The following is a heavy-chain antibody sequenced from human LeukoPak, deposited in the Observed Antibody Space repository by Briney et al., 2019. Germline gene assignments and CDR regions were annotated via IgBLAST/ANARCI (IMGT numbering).Heavy chain of an antibody. J-gene: IGHJ4*02. D-gene: IGHD3-10*01. CDR3: ARSFFGDLY. CDR2: IKQDGSEK. V-gene: IGHV3-7*01. CDR1: GFTFSNAW. Sequence: GGSLRLSCAASGFTFSNAWMSWVRQAPGKGLEWVANIKQDGSEKYYVDSVKGRFTISRDNAKNSLYLQMNSLRAEDTAVYYCARSFFGDLYWGQGTLVTVSS.